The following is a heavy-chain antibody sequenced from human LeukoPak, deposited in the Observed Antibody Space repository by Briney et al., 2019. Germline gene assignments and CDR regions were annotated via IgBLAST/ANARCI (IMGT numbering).Heavy chain of an antibody. J-gene: IGHJ4*02. CDR1: RFTFNNYS. CDR3: AKGAQQLVYWVDY. Sequence: GGSLRLSCAAARFTFNNYSMSWVRHAPGECLEWVSVIRGRGGSTYYADSVKGRFTISRDNSKNPLYRQMNSLRAEGTSVYYCAKGAQQLVYWVDYWGQGTLVTVSS. V-gene: IGHV3-23*01. D-gene: IGHD6-13*01. CDR2: IRGRGGST.